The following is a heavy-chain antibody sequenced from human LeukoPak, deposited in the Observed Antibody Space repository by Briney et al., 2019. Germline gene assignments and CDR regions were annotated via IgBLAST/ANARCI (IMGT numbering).Heavy chain of an antibody. CDR2: ISPSGSTI. J-gene: IGHJ4*02. D-gene: IGHD1-20*01. CDR1: GFTFSDNY. V-gene: IGHV3-11*04. Sequence: KPGGSLRLSCAASGFTFSDNYLSWIRQAPGKGLEWISYISPSGSTIYYADSVKGRFTISRDNAKNSLYLQMNSLRAEDTALYHCVTYAHWGQGTLVTVSS. CDR3: VTYAH.